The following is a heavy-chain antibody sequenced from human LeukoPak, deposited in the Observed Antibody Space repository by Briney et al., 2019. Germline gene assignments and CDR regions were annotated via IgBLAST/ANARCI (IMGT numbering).Heavy chain of an antibody. Sequence: SETLSLTCAVYGGSFSGYYWGWIRQPPGKGLEWIGEINHSGSTNYNPSLKSRVTISVDTSKNQFSLKLSSVTAADTAVYYCARAGLWLSRGATFVDYWGQGTLVTVSS. CDR1: GGSFSGYY. D-gene: IGHD5-18*01. CDR2: INHSGST. J-gene: IGHJ4*02. V-gene: IGHV4-34*01. CDR3: ARAGLWLSRGATFVDY.